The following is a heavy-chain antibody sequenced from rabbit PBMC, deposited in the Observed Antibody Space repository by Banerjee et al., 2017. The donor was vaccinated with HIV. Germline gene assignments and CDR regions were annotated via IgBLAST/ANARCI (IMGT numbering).Heavy chain of an antibody. D-gene: IGHD7-1*01. CDR3: LRRWHSTDL. V-gene: IGHV1S40*01. J-gene: IGHJ4*01. CDR2: INTISGDT. CDR1: GFSFSSSYY. Sequence: QSLEESGGGLVQPEGSLTLTCTASGFSFSSSYYMCWVRQAPGKGLEWIACINTISGDTVYATWAKGRFTISKASWTTVTLQMTSLTAADTATYFCLRRWHSTDLWGPGTLVTVS.